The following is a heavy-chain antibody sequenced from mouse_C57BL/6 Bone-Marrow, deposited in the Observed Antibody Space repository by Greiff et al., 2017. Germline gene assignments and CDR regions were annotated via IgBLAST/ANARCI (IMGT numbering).Heavy chain of an antibody. Sequence: EVMLVESGGGLVKPGGSLKLSCAASGFTFSDYGMHWVRQAPEKGLEWVAYISSGSSTIYYADTVKGRFTISRDNAKNTLFLQMTSLRSEDTAMYYCASLYDYDAVAYWGQGTLVTVSA. V-gene: IGHV5-17*01. CDR1: GFTFSDYG. CDR3: ASLYDYDAVAY. CDR2: ISSGSSTI. J-gene: IGHJ3*01. D-gene: IGHD2-4*01.